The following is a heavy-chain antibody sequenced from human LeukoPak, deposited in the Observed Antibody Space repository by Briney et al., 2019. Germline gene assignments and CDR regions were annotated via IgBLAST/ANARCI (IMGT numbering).Heavy chain of an antibody. Sequence: SSETLSLTCTVSRGSISSYYWGWIRQPPGKGLEWIGSIYYSGSTYYNPSLKSRVTISVDTSKNQFSLKLSSVTAADTAVYYCARRTTIVVVPAAKSRLYAFDIWGQGTMVTVSS. J-gene: IGHJ3*02. D-gene: IGHD2-2*01. CDR1: RGSISSYY. V-gene: IGHV4-39*01. CDR3: ARRTTIVVVPAAKSRLYAFDI. CDR2: IYYSGST.